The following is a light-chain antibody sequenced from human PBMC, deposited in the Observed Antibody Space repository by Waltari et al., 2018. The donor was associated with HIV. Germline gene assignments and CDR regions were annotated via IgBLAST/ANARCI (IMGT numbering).Light chain of an antibody. CDR3: QVWDASSDHVF. J-gene: IGLJ2*01. CDR1: NIGSKN. V-gene: IGLV3-21*02. Sequence: SYVLTQAPSVSVAPGQTARIPCGGNNIGSKNVRWYQQKPGQAPVVVVYDYSDRPSGIPERFSGSNSGNTATLTINRVEAGDEADYHCQVWDASSDHVFFGGGTKLTVL. CDR2: DYS.